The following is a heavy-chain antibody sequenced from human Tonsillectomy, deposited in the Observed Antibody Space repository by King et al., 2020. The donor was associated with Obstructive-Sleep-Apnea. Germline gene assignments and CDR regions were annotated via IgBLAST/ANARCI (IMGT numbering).Heavy chain of an antibody. CDR2: ISGSGGST. CDR3: AKPHTDTSGL. J-gene: IGHJ4*02. V-gene: IGHV3-23*04. D-gene: IGHD3-22*01. CDR1: GFTFSSFA. Sequence: VQLVESGGGLVQPGGSLRLSCAASGFTFSSFAMSWVRRAPGKGLEWVSVISGSGGSTYYADSVKGRFTISRDNSKNTLYLQMNSLRADEDTAVYYCAKPHTDTSGLWGQGTLVTVSS.